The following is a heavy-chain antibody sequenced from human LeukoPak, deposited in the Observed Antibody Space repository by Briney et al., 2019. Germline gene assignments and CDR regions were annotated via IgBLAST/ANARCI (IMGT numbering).Heavy chain of an antibody. Sequence: ASVRVSCKASGYTFTGYYMHWVRQAPGQGLEWMGRINPNSGGTNYAQRFQGRVTMTRDTSISTAYMELSRLRSDDTAVYYCARDHYGYSNGSGFDCWGQGILVNVSS. CDR1: GYTFTGYY. D-gene: IGHD3-10*01. CDR3: ARDHYGYSNGSGFDC. J-gene: IGHJ4*01. V-gene: IGHV1-2*06. CDR2: INPNSGGT.